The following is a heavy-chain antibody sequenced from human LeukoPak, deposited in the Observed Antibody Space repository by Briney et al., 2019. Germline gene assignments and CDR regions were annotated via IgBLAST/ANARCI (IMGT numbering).Heavy chain of an antibody. CDR3: ARGNSVVTPLYY. D-gene: IGHD4-23*01. J-gene: IGHJ4*02. V-gene: IGHV3-30-3*01. CDR2: ISDDGSNK. CDR1: GFTFSSYT. Sequence: GRSQRLSCAASGFTFSSYTMHWVRQAPGKGLEWVAVISDDGSNKYYADSVKGRFTSSRDNFKNTLYLQMNSLRVEDTAVYYCARGNSVVTPLYYWGQGTLVTVSS.